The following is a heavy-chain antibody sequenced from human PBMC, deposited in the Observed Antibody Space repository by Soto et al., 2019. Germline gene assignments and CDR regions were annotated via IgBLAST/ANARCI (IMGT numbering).Heavy chain of an antibody. CDR3: AREEAEGYCDY. J-gene: IGHJ4*02. D-gene: IGHD6-25*01. V-gene: IGHV3-53*01. CDR2: IYGGGST. Sequence: EVQLVESGGGLIQPGGSLRLSCAASGFTVSSNYMSWVRQAPGKGLEWVSVIYGGGSTYYADSVKGRFTISRDNSKNTLYLKMNSLRAEDTAVYYCAREEAEGYCDYWGQGTLVTVSS. CDR1: GFTVSSNY.